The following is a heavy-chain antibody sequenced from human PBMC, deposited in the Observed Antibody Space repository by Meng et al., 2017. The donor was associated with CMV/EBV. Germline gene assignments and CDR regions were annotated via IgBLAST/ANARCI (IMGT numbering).Heavy chain of an antibody. D-gene: IGHD4-17*01. V-gene: IGHV4-39*07. Sequence: QRQGSGPGLVKPSETLSLTCTCSGGSISSSSYYWGWIRQPPGKGLEWIGSIYYSGSTYYNPSLKSRVTISVDTSKNQFSLKLSSVTAADTAVYYCARDSSRWVTKYYFDYWGQGTLVTVSS. CDR1: GGSISSSSYY. CDR3: ARDSSRWVTKYYFDY. CDR2: IYYSGST. J-gene: IGHJ4*02.